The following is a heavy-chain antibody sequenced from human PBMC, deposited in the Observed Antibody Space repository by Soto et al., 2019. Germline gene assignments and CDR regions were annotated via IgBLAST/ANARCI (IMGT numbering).Heavy chain of an antibody. J-gene: IGHJ6*02. CDR1: GFTFSSYG. D-gene: IGHD3-16*01. CDR3: ARDTWADYGMDV. V-gene: IGHV3-33*01. Sequence: PGGSLRLSCAASGFTFSSYGMHWVRQAPGKGLEWVAVIWYDGSNKYYADSVKGRFTISRDNSKNTLYLQMNSLRAEDTAVYYCARDTWADYGMDVWGQGTTVTV. CDR2: IWYDGSNK.